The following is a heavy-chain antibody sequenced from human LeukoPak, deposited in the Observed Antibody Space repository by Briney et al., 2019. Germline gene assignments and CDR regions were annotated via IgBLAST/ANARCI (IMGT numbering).Heavy chain of an antibody. Sequence: PGGSLRLSCAASGFTFSSNWMYWVRQASGKGLEWVANINQDGSKIYYVDPVKGRFTISRDNAKTSLYLQMNSLRAEDTAVYFCATGNSLDYWGQGTLVTVSS. J-gene: IGHJ4*02. V-gene: IGHV3-7*01. CDR2: INQDGSKI. CDR3: ATGNSLDY. D-gene: IGHD7-27*01. CDR1: GFTFSSNW.